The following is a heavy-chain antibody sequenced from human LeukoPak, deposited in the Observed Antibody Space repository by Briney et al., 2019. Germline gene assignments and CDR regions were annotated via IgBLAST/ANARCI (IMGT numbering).Heavy chain of an antibody. CDR3: TTFDYAAFLI. J-gene: IGHJ3*02. CDR1: GFTFSSYW. Sequence: GGSLRLSCAASGFTFSSYWMSWVRQAPGKGLEWVGRIKSKTDGGTRDYAAPVKGRFTISSDDSKNTLYLQMNSLKTEDTAVYYCTTFDYAAFLIWGQGTMVTVSS. V-gene: IGHV3-15*01. CDR2: IKSKTDGGTR. D-gene: IGHD4/OR15-4a*01.